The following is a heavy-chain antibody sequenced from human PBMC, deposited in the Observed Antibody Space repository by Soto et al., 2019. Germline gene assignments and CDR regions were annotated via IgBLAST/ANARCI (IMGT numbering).Heavy chain of an antibody. D-gene: IGHD3-9*01. J-gene: IGHJ4*02. Sequence: VQLVESGGGVVQPGRSLRLSCAASGFTFSSYAMHWVRQAPGKGLEWVAVISYDGSNKYYADSVKGRFTISRDNSKNTLYLQINSLRAEDTAVYYCARETDYSPTIRDYWGQGTLVTVSS. V-gene: IGHV3-30-3*01. CDR1: GFTFSSYA. CDR3: ARETDYSPTIRDY. CDR2: ISYDGSNK.